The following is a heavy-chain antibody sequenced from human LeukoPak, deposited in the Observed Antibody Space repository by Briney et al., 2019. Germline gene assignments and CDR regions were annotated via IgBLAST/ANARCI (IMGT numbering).Heavy chain of an antibody. CDR1: GGSISSGRYY. V-gene: IGHV4-39*01. J-gene: IGHJ4*02. CDR3: SRHVTVGYRDY. D-gene: IGHD5-18*01. Sequence: SETLSLTCTVSGGSISSGRYYWGWIRQPPGKGLEWIGSIYYSGRNYYNPSLKRRVTLSVDTSKNQFFLKLSAVAAADSAVYYCSRHVTVGYRDYWGQGTLVTVSS. CDR2: IYYSGRN.